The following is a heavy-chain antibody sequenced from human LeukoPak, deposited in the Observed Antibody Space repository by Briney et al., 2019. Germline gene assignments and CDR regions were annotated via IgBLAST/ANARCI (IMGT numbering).Heavy chain of an antibody. V-gene: IGHV3-30*18. J-gene: IGHJ4*02. CDR3: AKIPTLDYYDSSGYYQNYFDY. Sequence: GGSLRLSCAASGFTFSSYGMHWVRQAPGKGLEWVAVISYDGSNKYYADSVKGRFTISRDNSKNTLYLQMNSLRAEDTAVYYCAKIPTLDYYDSSGYYQNYFDYWGREPWSPSPQ. CDR2: ISYDGSNK. D-gene: IGHD3-22*01. CDR1: GFTFSSYG.